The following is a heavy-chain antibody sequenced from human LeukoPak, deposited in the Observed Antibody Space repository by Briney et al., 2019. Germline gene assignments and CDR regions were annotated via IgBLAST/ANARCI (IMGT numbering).Heavy chain of an antibody. Sequence: SQTLSLTCTVSGGSISSGSYYWSWIRQPAGKGLEWIGRIYTSGSTNYNPSLKSRVTISVDTSKNQFSLKLSSVTAADTAVYYCASVNSLRFLEWSPGDAFDIWGQGTMVTVSS. CDR3: ASVNSLRFLEWSPGDAFDI. CDR2: IYTSGST. V-gene: IGHV4-61*02. D-gene: IGHD3-3*01. J-gene: IGHJ3*02. CDR1: GGSISSGSYY.